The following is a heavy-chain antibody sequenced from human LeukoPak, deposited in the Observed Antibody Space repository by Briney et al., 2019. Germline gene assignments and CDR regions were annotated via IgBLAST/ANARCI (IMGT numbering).Heavy chain of an antibody. CDR1: GFTFSSYS. D-gene: IGHD1-1*01. Sequence: PGGSLRLSCAASGFTFSSYSMNWVRQAPGKGLEWVSSISSSSSYIYYADSVKGQFTISRDNAKNSLYLQMNSLRAEDTAVYYCAREGNDNLVAAFDIWGQGTMVTVSS. V-gene: IGHV3-21*01. CDR2: ISSSSSYI. J-gene: IGHJ3*02. CDR3: AREGNDNLVAAFDI.